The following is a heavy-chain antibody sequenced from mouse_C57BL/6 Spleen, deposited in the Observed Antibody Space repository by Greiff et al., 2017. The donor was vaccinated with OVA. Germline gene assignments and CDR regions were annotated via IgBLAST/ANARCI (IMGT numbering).Heavy chain of an antibody. CDR3: ARQGIQYFDV. V-gene: IGHV5-6*01. CDR2: ISSGGSYT. Sequence: EMQVVESGGDLVKPGGSLKLSCAASGFTFSSYGMSWVRQTPDKRLEWVATISSGGSYTYYPDSVKGRFTSSSDNAKNTLYLQMSSLKSEDTAMYYCARQGIQYFDVWGTGTTVTVSS. J-gene: IGHJ1*03. CDR1: GFTFSSYG.